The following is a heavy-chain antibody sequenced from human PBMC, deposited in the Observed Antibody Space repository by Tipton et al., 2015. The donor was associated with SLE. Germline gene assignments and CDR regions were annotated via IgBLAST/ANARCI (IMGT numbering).Heavy chain of an antibody. Sequence: GSLRLSCAASGFTFSSYWMSWVRQAPGKGLEWVANIKQDGSEKYYVDSVKGRFTISRDNAKNSLYLQMNSLRAEDTAVYYCARDGEQQLDYYYYGMDVWGQGTTVTVSS. CDR2: IKQDGSEK. CDR3: ARDGEQQLDYYYYGMDV. D-gene: IGHD6-13*01. CDR1: GFTFSSYW. V-gene: IGHV3-7*01. J-gene: IGHJ6*02.